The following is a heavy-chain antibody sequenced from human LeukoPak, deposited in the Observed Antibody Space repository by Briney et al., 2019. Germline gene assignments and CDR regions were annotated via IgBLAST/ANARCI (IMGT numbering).Heavy chain of an antibody. Sequence: PSESLSLTCTVSGGSISSGDYYWSWIRQPPGKGLEWIGYIYYSGSTYYNPSLKSRVTISVDTSKNQFSLKLSSMTAADTAVYYCARDEMRYYYGSGSHRGFDYWGQGTLVTVSS. CDR1: GGSISSGDYY. V-gene: IGHV4-30-4*01. D-gene: IGHD3-10*01. CDR2: IYYSGST. J-gene: IGHJ4*02. CDR3: ARDEMRYYYGSGSHRGFDY.